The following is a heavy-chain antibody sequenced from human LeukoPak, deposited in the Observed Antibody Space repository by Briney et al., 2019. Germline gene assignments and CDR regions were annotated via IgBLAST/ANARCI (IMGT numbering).Heavy chain of an antibody. J-gene: IGHJ4*02. CDR1: GGSISSSSYY. CDR2: IYYSGST. CDR3: ARGRNYYDSSGYYY. D-gene: IGHD3-22*01. Sequence: PSETLSLTCTVSGGSISSSSYYWSWIRQPPGKGLEWIGYIYYSGSTNYNPSLKSRVTISVDTSKNQFSLKLSSVTAADTAVYYCARGRNYYDSSGYYYWGQGTLVTVSS. V-gene: IGHV4-61*01.